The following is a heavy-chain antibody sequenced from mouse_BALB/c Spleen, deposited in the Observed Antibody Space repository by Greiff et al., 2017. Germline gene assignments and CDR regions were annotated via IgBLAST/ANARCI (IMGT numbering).Heavy chain of an antibody. J-gene: IGHJ2*01. CDR3: TRGYYGSFDY. CDR2: IYPGSGST. D-gene: IGHD1-1*01. V-gene: IGHV1S22*01. Sequence: LQQPGSERVRPGASVKLSCKASGYTFTSYWMHWVKQRPGQGLEWIGNIYPGSGSTNYDEKFKSKATLTVDTSSSTAYMQLSSLTSEDSAVYYCTRGYYGSFDYWGQGTTLTVSS. CDR1: GYTFTSYW.